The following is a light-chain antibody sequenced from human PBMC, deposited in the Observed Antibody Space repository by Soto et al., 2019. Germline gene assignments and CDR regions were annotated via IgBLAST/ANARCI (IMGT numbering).Light chain of an antibody. Sequence: QTVVIQEPSLTVSPGGTVTLTCASSTGAVTSDYYPNWFQQRPGQAPTVLIYSTMNKHSWTPARFSGSLLGGKAALTLSGAQPEDEADYYCLIYYGDGWVFGGGTKLTVL. CDR1: TGAVTSDYY. J-gene: IGLJ3*02. CDR3: LIYYGDGWV. V-gene: IGLV7-43*01. CDR2: STM.